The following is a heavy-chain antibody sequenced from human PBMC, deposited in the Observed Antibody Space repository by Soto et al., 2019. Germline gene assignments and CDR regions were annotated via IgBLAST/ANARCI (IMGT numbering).Heavy chain of an antibody. V-gene: IGHV4-59*01. CDR1: GGSISSYY. Sequence: SETLSLTCTVSGGSISSYYWSWIRQPPGKGLEWIGYIYYSGSTNYNPSLKSRVTISVDTSKNQFSLKLSSVTAADTAVYYCARASLHDYGDYEGYYFDYWGQGTLVTVS. CDR2: IYYSGST. J-gene: IGHJ4*02. CDR3: ARASLHDYGDYEGYYFDY. D-gene: IGHD4-17*01.